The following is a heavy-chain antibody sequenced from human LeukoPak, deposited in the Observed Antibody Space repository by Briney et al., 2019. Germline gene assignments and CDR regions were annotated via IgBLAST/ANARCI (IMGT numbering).Heavy chain of an antibody. CDR1: GGSISSSSYY. Sequence: SETLSLTCTVSGGSISSSSYYWGWIRQPPGKGLEWIGSIYYSGSTYYNPSPKSRVTISVDTSKNQFSLKLSSVTAADTAVYYCARSNYDFWSGYSVTFDYWGQGTLVTVSS. CDR3: ARSNYDFWSGYSVTFDY. J-gene: IGHJ4*02. D-gene: IGHD3-3*01. CDR2: IYYSGST. V-gene: IGHV4-39*07.